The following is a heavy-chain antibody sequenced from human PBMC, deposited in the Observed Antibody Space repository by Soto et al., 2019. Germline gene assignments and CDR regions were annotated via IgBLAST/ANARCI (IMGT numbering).Heavy chain of an antibody. D-gene: IGHD2-2*01. Sequence: QVQLVQSGAEVKEPGASVKVSCKASGYTFSTYGISWVRQAPGQGLEWIGWISGYNGDANSAQRLQGRITMTTDTSTSTAYMELRSLRSDDTAVYYCARDEKDYCNSATCPYFDYWGQGTLVTVAS. J-gene: IGHJ4*02. CDR1: GYTFSTYG. V-gene: IGHV1-18*01. CDR2: ISGYNGDA. CDR3: ARDEKDYCNSATCPYFDY.